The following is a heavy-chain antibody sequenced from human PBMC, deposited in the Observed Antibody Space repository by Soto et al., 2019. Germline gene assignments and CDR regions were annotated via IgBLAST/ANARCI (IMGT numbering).Heavy chain of an antibody. J-gene: IGHJ4*02. D-gene: IGHD5-12*01. CDR3: GRGRSGQIVVFY. CDR2: IGPESGAT. Sequence: ASVKVSCKASGYTFTGHYIHWVRQAPEQGPEWMGEIGPESGATRYAQKFQGRVTMTMDMSITTVYMALSNLSPDDTAVYYCGRGRSGQIVVFYWAQGTPVTVSS. CDR1: GYTFTGHY. V-gene: IGHV1-2*02.